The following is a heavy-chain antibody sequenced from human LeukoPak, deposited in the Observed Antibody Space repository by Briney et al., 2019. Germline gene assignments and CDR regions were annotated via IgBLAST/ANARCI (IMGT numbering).Heavy chain of an antibody. D-gene: IGHD1-26*01. CDR2: IYHSGST. Sequence: PSETLSLTCAVSGYSISSGYYWGWIRQTPGKGLEWIGSIYHSGSTYYNPSLKSRVTISVDTSKNQFSLKLSSVTAADTAVYYCARPRVGATTYFDYWGQGTLVTVSS. CDR1: GYSISSGYY. J-gene: IGHJ4*02. CDR3: ARPRVGATTYFDY. V-gene: IGHV4-38-2*01.